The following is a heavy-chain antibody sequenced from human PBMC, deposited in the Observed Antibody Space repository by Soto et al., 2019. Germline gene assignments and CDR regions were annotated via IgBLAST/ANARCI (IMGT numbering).Heavy chain of an antibody. J-gene: IGHJ3*02. V-gene: IGHV3-9*01. CDR2: ISWNSGSI. CDR3: AKSPALLLWFGESAFDI. D-gene: IGHD3-10*01. CDR1: GFTFDDYA. Sequence: EVQLVESGGGLVQPGRSLRLSCAASGFTFDDYAMHWVRHAPGKGLEWVSGISWNSGSIGYADSVKGRFTISRDNAKNSLYLQMNSLRADDTALYYCAKSPALLLWFGESAFDIWGQGTMVTVSS.